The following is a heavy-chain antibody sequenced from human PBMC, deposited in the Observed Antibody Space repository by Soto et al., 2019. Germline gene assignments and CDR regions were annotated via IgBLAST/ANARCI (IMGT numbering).Heavy chain of an antibody. CDR2: ISYDGSNK. CDR1: GFTFSSYG. Sequence: GGSLRLSCAASGFTFSSYGMHWVRQAPGKGLEWVAVISYDGSNKYYADSVKGRFTISRDNSKNTLYLQMNSLRAEDTAVYYCAKDLGKWELDYWGQGTLVTVSS. J-gene: IGHJ4*02. V-gene: IGHV3-30*18. CDR3: AKDLGKWELDY. D-gene: IGHD1-26*01.